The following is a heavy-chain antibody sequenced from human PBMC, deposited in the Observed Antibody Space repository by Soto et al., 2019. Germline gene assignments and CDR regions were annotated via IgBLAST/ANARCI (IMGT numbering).Heavy chain of an antibody. Sequence: PSETLSLTCTVSGVTVISGSYYWSWIRKPPGKGLEWIGYIYYSGSTNYNPSLKSRVTISVDTSKNQFSLKLSSVTAADTAVYYCARRCHYYYDSSGYWNDAFDIWGQGTMVTVSS. CDR3: ARRCHYYYDSSGYWNDAFDI. CDR2: IYYSGST. CDR1: GVTVISGSYY. D-gene: IGHD3-22*01. J-gene: IGHJ3*02. V-gene: IGHV4-61*01.